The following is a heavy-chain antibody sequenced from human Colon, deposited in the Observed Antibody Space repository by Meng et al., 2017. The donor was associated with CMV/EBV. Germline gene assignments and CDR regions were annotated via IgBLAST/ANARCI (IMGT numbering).Heavy chain of an antibody. CDR3: ARVSRTWGYFDY. Sequence: GGSLRLSCDASGFTVSSNDMSWVRQTPGKGLAWVSVMYVGGRSSNFADSVRGRFTVSRDDSKNTLYLHMNNLRADDSAVYYCARVSRTWGYFDYWGQGALVTVSS. CDR2: MYVGGRSS. D-gene: IGHD2-15*01. CDR1: GFTVSSND. J-gene: IGHJ4*02. V-gene: IGHV3-23*03.